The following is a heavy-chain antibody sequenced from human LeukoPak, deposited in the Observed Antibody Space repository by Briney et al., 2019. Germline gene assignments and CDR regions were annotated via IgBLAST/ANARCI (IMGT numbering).Heavy chain of an antibody. J-gene: IGHJ4*02. Sequence: SETLSLTCAVYGGSFSGYYWSWIRQPPGKGLEWIGEINDSGGTNYNPSLKSRVTISVDPSKNQFSLKLSSVTAADTAVYYCARAPLSIMITFGGVLRGFDYWGQGTLVTVSS. CDR1: GGSFSGYY. CDR2: INDSGGT. D-gene: IGHD3-16*01. V-gene: IGHV4-34*01. CDR3: ARAPLSIMITFGGVLRGFDY.